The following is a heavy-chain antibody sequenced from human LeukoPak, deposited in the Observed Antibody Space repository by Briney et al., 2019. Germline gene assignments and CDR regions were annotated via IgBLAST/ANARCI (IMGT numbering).Heavy chain of an antibody. CDR3: ARETMVRGVLYYYYMDV. J-gene: IGHJ6*03. CDR2: INHSGST. CDR1: SGSFSDYY. Sequence: SETLSLTCAVYSGSFSDYYWSWIRQPPGKGPEWIGEINHSGSTNYSTSLKSRVTISVDTSKNQFSLKLSSVTAADTAVYYCARETMVRGVLYYYYMDVWGKGSTVTVSS. D-gene: IGHD3-10*01. V-gene: IGHV4-34*01.